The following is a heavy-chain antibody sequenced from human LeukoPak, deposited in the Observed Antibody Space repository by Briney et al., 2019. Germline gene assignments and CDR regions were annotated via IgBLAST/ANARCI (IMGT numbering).Heavy chain of an antibody. Sequence: PGGSLRLSCAASGFTFSSYWMSWVRQAPGKGLEWVANIKQDGSEKYYVDSVKGRFTISRDNAKNSLYLQMNSLRAEDTAVYYCAREDSNGWPRTLDYWGQGTLVTVSS. J-gene: IGHJ4*02. D-gene: IGHD6-19*01. CDR3: AREDSNGWPRTLDY. V-gene: IGHV3-7*01. CDR2: IKQDGSEK. CDR1: GFTFSSYW.